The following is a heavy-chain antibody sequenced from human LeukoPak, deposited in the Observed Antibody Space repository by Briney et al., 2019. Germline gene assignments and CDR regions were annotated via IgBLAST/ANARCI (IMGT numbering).Heavy chain of an antibody. V-gene: IGHV3-23*01. CDR2: ISGSGGST. CDR1: GFTFSSYG. Sequence: GGSLRLSCAASGFTFSSYGMSWVRQAPGKGLEWVSAISGSGGSTYYADSVKGRFTVSRDNSKNTLYLQMNSLRAEDTAVYYCAKGGYGAPEYYFDYWGQGTLVTVSS. CDR3: AKGGYGAPEYYFDY. J-gene: IGHJ4*02. D-gene: IGHD3-10*01.